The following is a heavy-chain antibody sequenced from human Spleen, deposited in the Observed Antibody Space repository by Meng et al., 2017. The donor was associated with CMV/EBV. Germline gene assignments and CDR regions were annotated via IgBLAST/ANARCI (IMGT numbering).Heavy chain of an antibody. J-gene: IGHJ4*02. CDR3: ARIERRRILKYCGSDCSTTDY. V-gene: IGHV4-4*02. D-gene: IGHD2-21*02. Sequence: QVQLQESGPGLVKPSGTLSLTCAVSGGSISSSNLWTWVRQVPGKGLEWIGEIYHSGSTNYNPSLKSRVTKSVDKFKNQFSLKLGSVTAADTAVYYCARIERRRILKYCGSDCSTTDYWGQGTLVTVSS. CDR2: IYHSGST. CDR1: GGSISSSNL.